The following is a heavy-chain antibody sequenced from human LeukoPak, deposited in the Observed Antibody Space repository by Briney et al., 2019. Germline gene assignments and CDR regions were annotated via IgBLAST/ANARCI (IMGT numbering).Heavy chain of an antibody. CDR2: IYYSGST. CDR3: ARILERDGYLGAAFDI. D-gene: IGHD5-24*01. V-gene: IGHV4-59*01. Sequence: SETLSLTCTVSGGSISSYYWSWIRQPPGKGLEWIGYIYYSGSTNYNPSLKSRVTISVDTSKNQFSLKLSSVTAADTGVYYCARILERDGYLGAAFDIWGPGTMVTVSS. CDR1: GGSISSYY. J-gene: IGHJ3*02.